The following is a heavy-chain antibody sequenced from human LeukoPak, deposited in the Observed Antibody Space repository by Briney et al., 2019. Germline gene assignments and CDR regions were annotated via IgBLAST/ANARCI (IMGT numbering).Heavy chain of an antibody. J-gene: IGHJ3*02. CDR1: GYSFTSYW. CDR2: IYPGDSDI. V-gene: IGHV5-51*01. CDR3: ARPRDGYNSDAFDI. Sequence: WESLKISCKGSGYSFTSYWIGWVRQMPGKGLEWMGIIYPGDSDIRYSPSFQGQVTISADKSISTAYLQWSGLKASDTAMYYCARPRDGYNSDAFDIWGQGTMVTVSS. D-gene: IGHD5-24*01.